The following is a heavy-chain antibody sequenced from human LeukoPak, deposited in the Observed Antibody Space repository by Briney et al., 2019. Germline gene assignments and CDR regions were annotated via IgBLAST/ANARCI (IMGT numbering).Heavy chain of an antibody. CDR2: INPNSGGT. J-gene: IGHJ6*02. CDR1: GYTFTDFY. Sequence: ASVKVSCKISGYTFTDFYIHWVRQAPGQGLEWMGWINPNSGGTNYAQKFQGRVTMTRDTSISTAYMELSRLRSDDTAVYYCARDHEGTTGTMTLYYGMDVWGQGALVTVSS. CDR3: ARDHEGTTGTMTLYYGMDV. V-gene: IGHV1-2*02. D-gene: IGHD1-1*01.